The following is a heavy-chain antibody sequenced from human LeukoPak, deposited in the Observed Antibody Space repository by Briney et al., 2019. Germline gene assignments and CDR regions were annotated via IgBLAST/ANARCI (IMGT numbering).Heavy chain of an antibody. CDR2: INTNTGNP. D-gene: IGHD4-17*01. CDR1: GYTFTSYA. V-gene: IGHV7-4-1*02. J-gene: IGHJ3*02. CDR3: ARAGYGDYVRRAFDI. Sequence: ASVKVSCKASGYTFTSYAMNWVRQAPGRGLEWMGWINTNTGNPTYAQGFTGRFVFSLDTSVSTAYLQISSLKAEDTAVYYCARAGYGDYVRRAFDIWGQGTMVTVSS.